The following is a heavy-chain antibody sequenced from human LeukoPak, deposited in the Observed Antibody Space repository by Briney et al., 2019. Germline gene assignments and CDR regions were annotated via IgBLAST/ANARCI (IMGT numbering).Heavy chain of an antibody. J-gene: IGHJ4*02. Sequence: IRQPXXKGLYLIGVINHSGSTNYNPSLKIRVTISVDTSKKQFSLELSSVTAADTAVYYCARGLSAVVYWGQGTLVTVSS. D-gene: IGHD3-16*02. CDR3: ARGLSAVVY. CDR2: INHSGST. V-gene: IGHV4-34*01.